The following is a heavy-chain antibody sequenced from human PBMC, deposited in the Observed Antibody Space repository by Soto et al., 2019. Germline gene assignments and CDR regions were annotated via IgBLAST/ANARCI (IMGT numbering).Heavy chain of an antibody. Sequence: GGSLRLSCAASGFTFSSYGMHWVRQAPGKGLEWVAVISYDGSNKYYADSVKGRFTISRDNSKNTLYLQMNSLRAEDTAVYYCAKATPYSYGYSSSWGQGTLVTVSS. D-gene: IGHD5-18*01. CDR3: AKATPYSYGYSSS. CDR2: ISYDGSNK. V-gene: IGHV3-30*18. J-gene: IGHJ4*02. CDR1: GFTFSSYG.